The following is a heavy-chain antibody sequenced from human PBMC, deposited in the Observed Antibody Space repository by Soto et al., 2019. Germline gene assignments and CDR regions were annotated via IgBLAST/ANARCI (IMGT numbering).Heavy chain of an antibody. CDR1: GFTFSSYA. CDR2: ISGSDDST. Sequence: EEQLLESGGGLVQPGESLRLSCAASGFTFSSYAMSWVRQAPGKGLEWVSVISGSDDSTYYADSVKGRFTISRDNSKNTLYLQMNSLRAEDTAVYYCAKRSSSSIFDYWGQGTLVTVSS. D-gene: IGHD6-6*01. V-gene: IGHV3-23*01. CDR3: AKRSSSSIFDY. J-gene: IGHJ4*02.